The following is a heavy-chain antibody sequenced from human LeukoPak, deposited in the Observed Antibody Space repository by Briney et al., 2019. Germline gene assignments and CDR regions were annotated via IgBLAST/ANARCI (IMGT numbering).Heavy chain of an antibody. V-gene: IGHV1-2*02. CDR2: INPNSGGT. CDR3: ARGDDVLTGNRDWFDP. D-gene: IGHD3-9*01. J-gene: IGHJ5*02. Sequence: ASVKVSCKASGYTFTGNYLHWVRQAPGQGLEWMGWINPNSGGTNYAQKFQGRVSLTRDTSIRTAYMEMSRLRSDDTAVYYCARGDDVLTGNRDWFDPWGQGTLVTVFS. CDR1: GYTFTGNY.